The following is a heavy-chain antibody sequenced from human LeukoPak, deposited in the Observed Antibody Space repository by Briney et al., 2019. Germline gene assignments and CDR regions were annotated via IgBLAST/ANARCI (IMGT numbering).Heavy chain of an antibody. D-gene: IGHD4-17*01. CDR3: ARYYGDYVFDY. CDR2: ISGSGGST. J-gene: IGHJ4*02. V-gene: IGHV3-23*01. Sequence: QPGGSLRLSCAASGFTFSRYDMSWVRQAPGKGLEWVSAISGSGGSTYYADSVKGRFTISRDNSKNTLYLQMNSLRAEDTAVYYCARYYGDYVFDYWGQGTLVAVSS. CDR1: GFTFSRYD.